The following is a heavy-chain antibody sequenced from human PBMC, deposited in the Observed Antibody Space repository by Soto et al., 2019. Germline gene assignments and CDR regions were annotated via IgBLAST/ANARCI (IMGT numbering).Heavy chain of an antibody. D-gene: IGHD3-22*01. CDR1: GYPFTHYG. CDR3: ARDQTFDRSYYYGIDF. V-gene: IGHV1-18*01. CDR2: ISPFNGNT. Sequence: QVQLVQSGAEVKKPEASVKVSCKSSGYPFTHYGITWIRQAPGQGLEWMGWISPFNGNTNYGQTLQGRVTLTTDTFTSTVYMELRSLRSDDTAVYYCARDQTFDRSYYYGIDFWGQGSTVTVSS. J-gene: IGHJ6*02.